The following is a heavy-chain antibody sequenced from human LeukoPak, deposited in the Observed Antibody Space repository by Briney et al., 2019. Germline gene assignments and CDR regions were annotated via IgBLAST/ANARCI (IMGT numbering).Heavy chain of an antibody. D-gene: IGHD2-21*01. CDR3: ARDLVGISPKANP. J-gene: IGHJ5*02. Sequence: GGSLRLSCAASGFTFSSYWMSWVRQAPGKGLEWVANIKQDGSEKYYVDSVKGRFTISRDNAKNSLYLQMNSLRAEDTAVYYCARDLVGISPKANPWGQGTLVTVSS. CDR2: IKQDGSEK. CDR1: GFTFSSYW. V-gene: IGHV3-7*01.